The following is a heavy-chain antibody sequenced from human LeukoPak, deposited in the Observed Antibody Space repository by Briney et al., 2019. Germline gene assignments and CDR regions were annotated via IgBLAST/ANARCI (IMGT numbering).Heavy chain of an antibody. J-gene: IGHJ4*02. CDR2: ISGSGGST. CDR3: AKGHRYCSSTSCPQGDY. Sequence: GGSLRLSCAASGFTFSSYATSWVRQAPGKGLEWVSAISGSGGSTYYADSVKGRFTISRDNSKNTLYLQMNSLRAEDTAVYYCAKGHRYCSSTSCPQGDYWGQGTLVTVSS. V-gene: IGHV3-23*01. D-gene: IGHD2-2*01. CDR1: GFTFSSYA.